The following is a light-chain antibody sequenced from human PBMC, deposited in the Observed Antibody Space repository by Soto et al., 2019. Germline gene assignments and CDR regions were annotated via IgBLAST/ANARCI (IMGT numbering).Light chain of an antibody. Sequence: DIQLTQSPASLCASVGDRVTITFRASQGISNYLAWYQQKPGKVPKLLIYAASTLQSGVTSRFSGSGSGTDFTLNISSLQTEDVATYYCQKYNSATRTVGPGTKV. J-gene: IGKJ1*01. CDR2: AAS. CDR3: QKYNSATRT. CDR1: QGISNY. V-gene: IGKV1-27*01.